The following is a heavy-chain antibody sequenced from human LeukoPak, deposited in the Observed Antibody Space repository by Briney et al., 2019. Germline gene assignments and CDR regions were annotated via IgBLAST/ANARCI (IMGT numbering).Heavy chain of an antibody. CDR1: GGSIRSSYYY. CDR3: ARHPYDYGGNAGVDY. V-gene: IGHV4-39*01. J-gene: IGHJ4*02. CDR2: IYDSGST. Sequence: SETLSLTCTVSGGSIRSSYYYWGWIRRPPGKGLEWIGSIYDSGSTYYNPSLKSRVTISVDTSKNQFSLKLNSVTAADTAVYYCARHPYDYGGNAGVDYWGQGTLVTVSS. D-gene: IGHD4-23*01.